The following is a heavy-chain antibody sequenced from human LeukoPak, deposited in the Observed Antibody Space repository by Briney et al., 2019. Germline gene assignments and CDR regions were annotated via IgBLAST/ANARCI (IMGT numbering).Heavy chain of an antibody. Sequence: LRLSCAASGFTVSSNYMSWVRQAPGKGLEWIGYIYYSGSTYYNPSLKSRVTISVDTSKNQFSLKLSSVTAADTAVYYCARDFDPWGQGTLVTVSS. J-gene: IGHJ5*02. CDR1: GFTVSSNY. CDR3: ARDFDP. V-gene: IGHV4-31*02. CDR2: IYYSGST.